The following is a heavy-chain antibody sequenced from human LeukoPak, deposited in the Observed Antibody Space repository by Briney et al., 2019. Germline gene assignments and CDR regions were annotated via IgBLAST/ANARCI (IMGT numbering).Heavy chain of an antibody. CDR1: GGSFSGHY. CDR3: ARGHTYYDFLTGYYSFAYFQH. CDR2: MNHSGST. Sequence: KPSETLSLPCVVYGGSFSGHYWSWIRQPPGKGLEWIGEMNHSGSTNHNPSLKSRLTITVDTSKNQFSLKMSSVTAADTAVYYCARGHTYYDFLTGYYSFAYFQHWGQGTLVIVAS. J-gene: IGHJ1*01. D-gene: IGHD3-9*01. V-gene: IGHV4-34*01.